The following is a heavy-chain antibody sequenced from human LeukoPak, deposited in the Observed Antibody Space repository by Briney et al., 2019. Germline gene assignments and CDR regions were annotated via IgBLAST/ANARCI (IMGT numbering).Heavy chain of an antibody. V-gene: IGHV3-7*01. CDR3: ARLGARQMLEY. CDR2: IKQDGGQI. D-gene: IGHD4-17*01. J-gene: IGHJ4*02. Sequence: GGSLRLSCAASGFTFSSYAIHWVRQAPGKGLEWVANIKQDGGQIYYLESVKGRFTVSRDNAKNSLYLQMNSLRAEDTAVYYCARLGARQMLEYWGQGTLVTVSS. CDR1: GFTFSSYA.